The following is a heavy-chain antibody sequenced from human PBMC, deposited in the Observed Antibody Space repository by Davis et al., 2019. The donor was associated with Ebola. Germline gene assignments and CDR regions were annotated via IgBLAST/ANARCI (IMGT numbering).Heavy chain of an antibody. V-gene: IGHV3-30*03. CDR2: ISYDGSNK. J-gene: IGHJ3*02. D-gene: IGHD1-26*01. CDR3: ARDRDSGSYIGYAFDI. Sequence: PGGSLRLSCAASGFTFSSYGMHWVRQAPGKGLEWVAVISYDGSNKYYADSVKGRFTISRDNSKNTLYLQMNSLRAEDTAVYYCARDRDSGSYIGYAFDIWGQGTMVTVSS. CDR1: GFTFSSYG.